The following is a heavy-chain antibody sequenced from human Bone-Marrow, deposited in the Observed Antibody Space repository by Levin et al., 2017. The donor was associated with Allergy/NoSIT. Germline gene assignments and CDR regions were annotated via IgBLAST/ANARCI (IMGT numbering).Heavy chain of an antibody. CDR2: IWYDGSNK. CDR3: AREKGKLERRNAFDI. CDR1: GFTFSSYG. Sequence: GGSLRLSCAASGFTFSSYGTHWVRQAPGKGLEWVAVIWYDGSNKYYADSVKGRFTISRDNSKNTLYLQMNSLRAEDTAVYYCAREKGKLERRNAFDIWGQGTMVTVSS. V-gene: IGHV3-33*01. D-gene: IGHD1-1*01. J-gene: IGHJ3*02.